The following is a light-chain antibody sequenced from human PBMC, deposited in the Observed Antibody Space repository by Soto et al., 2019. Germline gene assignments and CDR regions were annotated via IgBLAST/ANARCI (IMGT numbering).Light chain of an antibody. CDR2: DVS. CDR3: CSYAGSYTYA. J-gene: IGLJ1*01. Sequence: QSLLTQPRSVSVSPGQSVTISCTGTSSDVGGYNYVSWYQQHPGKAPKLMIYDVSQRPSGVPDRFSGSKSGNTASLTISGLQSEDEADYYCCSYAGSYTYAFGTGTKVTVL. CDR1: SSDVGGYNY. V-gene: IGLV2-11*01.